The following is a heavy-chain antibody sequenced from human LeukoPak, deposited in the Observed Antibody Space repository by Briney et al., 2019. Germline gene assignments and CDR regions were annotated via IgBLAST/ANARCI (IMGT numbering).Heavy chain of an antibody. CDR1: GYTFVDYY. Sequence: ASVKVSCKASGYTFVDYYLYWVRQAPGQGLEWMGWLNPRSGATNYAQKFQARVTMTRDTSINTAYMELSRLRSDDTAVYYCARDHRRGSTGYDMPADWGQGTLVTVSS. V-gene: IGHV1-2*02. CDR2: LNPRSGAT. J-gene: IGHJ4*02. CDR3: ARDHRRGSTGYDMPAD. D-gene: IGHD5-12*01.